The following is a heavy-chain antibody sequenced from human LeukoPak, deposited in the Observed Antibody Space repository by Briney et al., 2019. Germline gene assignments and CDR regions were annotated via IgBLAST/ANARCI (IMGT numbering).Heavy chain of an antibody. Sequence: ASVKVSCKASGYTFTGYFMHWVRQAPGQGLEWMGWMNPNSGNTGYAQKFQGRVTITRNTSISTAYMELSSLRSEDTAVYYCARGRIRWRYFDYWGQGTLVTVSS. D-gene: IGHD5-24*01. CDR2: MNPNSGNT. CDR1: GYTFTGYF. J-gene: IGHJ4*02. CDR3: ARGRIRWRYFDY. V-gene: IGHV1-8*03.